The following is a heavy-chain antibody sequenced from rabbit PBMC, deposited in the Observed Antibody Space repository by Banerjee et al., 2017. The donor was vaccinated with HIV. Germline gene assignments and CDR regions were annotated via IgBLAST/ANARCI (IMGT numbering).Heavy chain of an antibody. V-gene: IGHV1S47*01. J-gene: IGHJ4*01. Sequence: QEQLVESGGGLVQPEGSLTLTCKASGSDFSSNAMCWVRQAPGKGLELIACIYSSNGDKWYASWVNGRFTISRSTSLNTVDLKMTSLTAADTATYFCARRSSDWGYFDLWGPGTLVTVS. CDR3: ARRSSDWGYFDL. CDR1: GSDFSSNA. D-gene: IGHD4-1*01. CDR2: IYSSNGDK.